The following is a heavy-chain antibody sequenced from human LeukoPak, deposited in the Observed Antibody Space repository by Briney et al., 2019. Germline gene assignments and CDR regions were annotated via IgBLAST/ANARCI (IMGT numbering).Heavy chain of an antibody. V-gene: IGHV3-66*01. CDR3: ARGGFGELSQFDY. CDR2: IYSGGST. CDR1: GFTVSSNY. D-gene: IGHD3-10*01. J-gene: IGHJ4*02. Sequence: GGSLRLSCAASGFTVSSNYMSWVRQAPGKGLEWVSVIYSGGSTYYADSVKGRFTISRDNSKNTLYLQMNSLRAEDTAVYYCARGGFGELSQFDYWGQGTLVTVSS.